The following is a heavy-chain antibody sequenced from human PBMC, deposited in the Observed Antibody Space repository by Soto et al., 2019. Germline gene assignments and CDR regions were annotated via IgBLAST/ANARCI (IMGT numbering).Heavy chain of an antibody. CDR1: GYTFTSYA. CDR3: ARGGPPIDY. D-gene: IGHD3-10*01. V-gene: IGHV1-3*05. J-gene: IGHJ4*02. Sequence: QVQLVQSGAEEKKPGASVKVFCKASGYTFTSYAMHWVRQAPGQRLEWMGWINAGNGNTKYSQKFQGRVTITRDTSASTAYMELSSLRSEDTAVYYCARGGPPIDYWGQGTLVTVSS. CDR2: INAGNGNT.